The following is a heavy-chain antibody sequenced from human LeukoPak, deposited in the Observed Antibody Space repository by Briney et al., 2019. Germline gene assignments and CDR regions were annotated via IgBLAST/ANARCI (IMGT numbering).Heavy chain of an antibody. V-gene: IGHV3-23*01. Sequence: GGSLRLSCAASGFTFSSYAMSWVRQAPGKGLEWVSAISGSGGSTYYADSVKGRFTISRDNSKNTLYLQMNSLRAEDTAVYYCAKDHGSLEYYYYYYMDVWGKGTTVIVSS. D-gene: IGHD6-13*01. CDR1: GFTFSSYA. J-gene: IGHJ6*03. CDR2: ISGSGGST. CDR3: AKDHGSLEYYYYYYMDV.